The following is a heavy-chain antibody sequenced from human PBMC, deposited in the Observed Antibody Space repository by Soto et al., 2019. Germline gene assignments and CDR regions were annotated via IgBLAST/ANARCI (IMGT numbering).Heavy chain of an antibody. CDR2: INQLETT. D-gene: IGHD1-26*01. CDR3: ARGCGSDPFDN. V-gene: IGHV4-30-2*01. Sequence: QLQLHESGSGLVKPSQTLSLTCTVSGASITYGGYSWSWIRQTPGKGLEWIGYINQLETTFYNPSFESRLTLSRDRAKNQFSFTLNSMSAADRGVDFCARGCGSDPFDNWGQGILVTVSS. J-gene: IGHJ4*02. CDR1: GASITYGGYS.